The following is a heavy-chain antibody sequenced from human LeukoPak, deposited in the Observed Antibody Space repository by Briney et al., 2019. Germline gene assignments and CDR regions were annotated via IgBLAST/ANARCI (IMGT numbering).Heavy chain of an antibody. Sequence: SETLSLTCTVSGGSISSGDYYWNWIRQPPGKGLEWIGYIYYSGSTYYNPSLKSRVTISVDRSKNQFSLKLSSVTAADTAVYYCARGAGTMVRPQFYFDYWGQGTLVTVSS. CDR2: IYYSGST. CDR1: GGSISSGDYY. CDR3: ARGAGTMVRPQFYFDY. D-gene: IGHD3-10*01. J-gene: IGHJ4*02. V-gene: IGHV4-30-4*08.